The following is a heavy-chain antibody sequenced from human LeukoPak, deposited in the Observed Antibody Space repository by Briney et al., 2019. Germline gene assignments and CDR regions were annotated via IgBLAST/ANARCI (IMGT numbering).Heavy chain of an antibody. J-gene: IGHJ4*02. Sequence: SPSETLSLTCSVSGGSISSYYWSWIRQPPGKGLEWIGYIYYSGSTNYNPSLKSRVTISVDTSKNQFSLKLSSVTAADTAVYYCARRWQQLVPAFDYWGQGTLVTVSS. CDR2: IYYSGST. D-gene: IGHD6-13*01. CDR1: GGSISSYY. V-gene: IGHV4-59*01. CDR3: ARRWQQLVPAFDY.